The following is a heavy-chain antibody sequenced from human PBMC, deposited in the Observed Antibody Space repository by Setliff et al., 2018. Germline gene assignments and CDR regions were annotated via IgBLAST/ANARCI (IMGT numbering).Heavy chain of an antibody. Sequence: LSLTCTVSGFSINSGTHFWGWIRQPPGKGLEWIGRIHYSGNTYYNASLKSRVIISVDTAQNQFSLSLSSVTAADTAVYYCARTGTYRYFDYWGQGTLVTVSS. D-gene: IGHD1-1*01. CDR3: ARTGTYRYFDY. CDR2: IHYSGNT. CDR1: GFSINSGTHF. J-gene: IGHJ4*02. V-gene: IGHV4-39*01.